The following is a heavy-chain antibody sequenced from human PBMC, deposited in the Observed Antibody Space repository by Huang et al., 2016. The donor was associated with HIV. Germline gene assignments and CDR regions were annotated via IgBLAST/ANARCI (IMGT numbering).Heavy chain of an antibody. Sequence: QVQLVQSGAEVKKPGASVKVSCKASGYAFTSYYMHWVRQAPGQGLEWMGIINPREGSTSYAQKCQGRVTTTRDTSTNTVFMELSSLRSEDTAVYYCARDRDFYDSSGYWGFNYFDYWGQGTLVTVSS. J-gene: IGHJ4*02. V-gene: IGHV1-46*01. CDR3: ARDRDFYDSSGYWGFNYFDY. D-gene: IGHD3-22*01. CDR2: INPREGST. CDR1: GYAFTSYY.